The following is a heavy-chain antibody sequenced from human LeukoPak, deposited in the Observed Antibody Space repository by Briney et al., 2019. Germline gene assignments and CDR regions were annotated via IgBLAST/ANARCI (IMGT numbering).Heavy chain of an antibody. CDR2: IDPKDSAT. D-gene: IGHD4-23*01. Sequence: GATVKISCKTSGFSFSAYYIHWLRQATGKGLEWLGRIDPKDSATISAEKFHDRVTISVDTSTETAYMELSSLTSADTAMFYCAIADGGWFDSWGQGTLVNV. CDR3: AIADGGWFDS. J-gene: IGHJ5*01. CDR1: GFSFSAYY. V-gene: IGHV1-69-2*01.